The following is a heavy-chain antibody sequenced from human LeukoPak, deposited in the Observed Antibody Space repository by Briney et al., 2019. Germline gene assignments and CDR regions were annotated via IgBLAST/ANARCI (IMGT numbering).Heavy chain of an antibody. CDR3: ARGLDITIFGVVPNWFDP. CDR2: IYYSGST. Sequence: PSETLSLTFTVSGGSISSYYWSWIRQPPGKGLEWIGYIYYSGSTNYNPSLKSRVTISVDTSKNQFSLKLSSVTAADTAVYYCARGLDITIFGVVPNWFDPWGQGTLVTVSS. V-gene: IGHV4-59*01. CDR1: GGSISSYY. J-gene: IGHJ5*02. D-gene: IGHD3-3*01.